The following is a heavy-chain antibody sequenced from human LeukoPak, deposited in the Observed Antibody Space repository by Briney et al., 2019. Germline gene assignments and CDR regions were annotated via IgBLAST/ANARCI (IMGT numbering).Heavy chain of an antibody. Sequence: GGSLRLSCAASGFTFSSYALSWVRQAPGKGLEWVSGITDSGTGTYYADSVKGRFTISRDNSKNTVYLQMSSLRAEDTAVYYCARAYDSSGYYYWDAFDIWGQGTMVTVSS. CDR3: ARAYDSSGYYYWDAFDI. J-gene: IGHJ3*02. V-gene: IGHV3-23*01. CDR2: ITDSGTGT. CDR1: GFTFSSYA. D-gene: IGHD3-22*01.